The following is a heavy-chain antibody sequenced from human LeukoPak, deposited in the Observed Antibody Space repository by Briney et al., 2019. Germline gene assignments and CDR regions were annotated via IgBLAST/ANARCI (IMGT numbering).Heavy chain of an antibody. V-gene: IGHV1-69*05. CDR3: ARVLNSYSGYDLSFGF. Sequence: SVKVSCKTSGGTFSSYAISWVRQAPGQGLGWMGRIIPISGTANYAQRFQGRVTITTDESTSTAYMELSSLRSEDTAVYYCARVLNSYSGYDLSFGFWGQGTLVTVSS. J-gene: IGHJ4*02. CDR1: GGTFSSYA. D-gene: IGHD5-12*01. CDR2: IIPISGTA.